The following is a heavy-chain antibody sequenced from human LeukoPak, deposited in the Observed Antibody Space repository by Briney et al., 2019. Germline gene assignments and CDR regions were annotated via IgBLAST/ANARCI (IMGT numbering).Heavy chain of an antibody. CDR1: GGSISSSSYY. D-gene: IGHD5-12*01. V-gene: IGHV4-39*07. J-gene: IGHJ3*02. CDR3: AGRSAYEEFAFHI. CDR2: IYFSGST. Sequence: SETLSLTCTVSGGSISSSSYYWGWIRQPPGKGLEWIGSIYFSGSTYYNPSLKSRVTISVDTSKKQFSLRLTSVTAADTAVYYCAGRSAYEEFAFHIWGQGTMVTVSS.